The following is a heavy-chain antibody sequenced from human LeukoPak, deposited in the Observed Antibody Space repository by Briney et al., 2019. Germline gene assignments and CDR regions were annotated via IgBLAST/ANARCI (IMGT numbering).Heavy chain of an antibody. CDR3: ASTYVAQNWFDP. D-gene: IGHD3-16*01. CDR2: IIPIFGTA. Sequence: SVKVSCKASGGTFSSYAISWVRQAPGQGLEWMGRIIPIFGTANYAQKFQGRVTITTDESASTAYMELSSLRSEDTAVYYCASTYVAQNWFDPWGQGTLVTVSS. CDR1: GGTFSSYA. J-gene: IGHJ5*02. V-gene: IGHV1-69*05.